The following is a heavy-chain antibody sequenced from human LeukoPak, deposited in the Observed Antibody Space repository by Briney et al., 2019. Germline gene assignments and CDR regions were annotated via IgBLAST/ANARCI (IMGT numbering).Heavy chain of an antibody. V-gene: IGHV4-34*01. D-gene: IGHD3-22*01. CDR3: ASPEGYYYDSSGYYTNDAFDI. Sequence: SETLSLTCALYGGSFSGYYWSWIRQPPGKGLEWIGEINHSGSTNYNPSLKSRVTISVDTSKNQFSLKLSSVTAADTAVYYCASPEGYYYDSSGYYTNDAFDIWGQGTMVTVSS. J-gene: IGHJ3*02. CDR1: GGSFSGYY. CDR2: INHSGST.